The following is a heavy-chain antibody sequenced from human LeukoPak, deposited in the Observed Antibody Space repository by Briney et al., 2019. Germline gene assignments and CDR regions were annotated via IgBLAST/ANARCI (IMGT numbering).Heavy chain of an antibody. CDR3: ARGRQQLVLLYYYGMDV. CDR2: INHSGST. Sequence: PSQTLSLTCTVSGGSISSGGYYWSWIRQPPGKGLEWIGEINHSGSTNYNPSLKSRVTISVDTSKNQFPLKLSSVTAADTAVYYCARGRQQLVLLYYYGMDVWGQGTTVTVSS. D-gene: IGHD6-13*01. V-gene: IGHV4-39*06. J-gene: IGHJ6*02. CDR1: GGSISSGGYY.